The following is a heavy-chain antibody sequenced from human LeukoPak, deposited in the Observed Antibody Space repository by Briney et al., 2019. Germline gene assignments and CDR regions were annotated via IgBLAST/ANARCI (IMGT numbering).Heavy chain of an antibody. CDR3: ARSPSYGYSGYDPFDY. Sequence: SETLSLTCTVSGYSISSGYYWGWIRQPPGKGLEWIGSIYHSGSTYYNPSLKSRITISLDKSKNHFSLNLTSVSAADTAVYYCARSPSYGYSGYDPFDYWGQGTLVTVSS. V-gene: IGHV4-38-2*02. CDR2: IYHSGST. D-gene: IGHD5-12*01. J-gene: IGHJ4*02. CDR1: GYSISSGYY.